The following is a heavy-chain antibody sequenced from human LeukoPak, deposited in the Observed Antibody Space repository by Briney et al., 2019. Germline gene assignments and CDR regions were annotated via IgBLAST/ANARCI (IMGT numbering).Heavy chain of an antibody. CDR2: INNDGGGT. CDR3: ARGGYNHAFDI. J-gene: IGHJ3*02. D-gene: IGHD5-24*01. V-gene: IGHV3-74*01. CDR1: GFTVSSNY. Sequence: GGSLRLSCAASGFTVSSNYMSWVRQPPGKGLVWVSRINNDGGGTIYADSVRGRFTISRDNAKNTLYLQMNSLGAEDTAVYYCARGGYNHAFDIWGQGTVVTVSS.